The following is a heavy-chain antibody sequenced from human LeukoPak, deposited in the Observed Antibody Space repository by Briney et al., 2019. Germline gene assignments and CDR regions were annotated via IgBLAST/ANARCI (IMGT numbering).Heavy chain of an antibody. CDR3: ARLSSFHFDY. D-gene: IGHD6-6*01. V-gene: IGHV4-39*01. CDR1: RGSISSSSYY. J-gene: IGHJ4*02. Sequence: PSETLSLTCTVSRGSISSSSYYWGWIRQPPGKGLEWIGSIYYSGSTYYNPSLKSRVTISVDTSKNQFSLKLSSVTAADMAVYYCARLSSFHFDYWGQGTLVTVSS. CDR2: IYYSGST.